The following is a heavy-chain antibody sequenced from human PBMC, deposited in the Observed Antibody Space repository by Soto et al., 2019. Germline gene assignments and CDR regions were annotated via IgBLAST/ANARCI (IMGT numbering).Heavy chain of an antibody. D-gene: IGHD2-2*02. CDR1: GGSISSYY. CDR3: AREHCSSTSCYTNSFDP. V-gene: IGHV4-59*01. J-gene: IGHJ5*02. CDR2: IYYSGST. Sequence: SETLSLTCTVSGGSISSYYWSWIRQPPGKGLEWIGYIYYSGSTNYNPSLKSRVTISVDTSKNQFSLKLSSVTAADTAVYYCAREHCSSTSCYTNSFDPWGQGTLVTVS.